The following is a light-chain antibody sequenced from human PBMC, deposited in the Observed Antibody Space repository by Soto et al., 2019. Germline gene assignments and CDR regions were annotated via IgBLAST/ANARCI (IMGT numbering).Light chain of an antibody. Sequence: EIVLTQSPGTLSLSPGERATLSCRASQSVSSSYLAWYQQKPGQAPRLLIYGASSRATGIPDRFSGSGSGTDFTFTISRLEPEDFAVYYCQARWTFGQGTKV. CDR1: QSVSSSY. J-gene: IGKJ1*01. V-gene: IGKV3-20*01. CDR2: GAS. CDR3: QARWT.